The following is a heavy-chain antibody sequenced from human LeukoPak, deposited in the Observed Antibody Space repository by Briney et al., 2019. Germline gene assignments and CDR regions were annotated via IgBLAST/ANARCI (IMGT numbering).Heavy chain of an antibody. CDR1: GLTFSSYA. D-gene: IGHD3-22*01. J-gene: IGHJ4*02. CDR3: AREEISGYYYVDY. V-gene: IGHV3-23*01. CDR2: ISGSGGST. Sequence: GGSLRLSCAATGLTFSSYAMSLVRQAPGKGLEWVSAISGSGGSTYYADSVKGRFTISRDNSKNTLYLQMHSLRAEDTAVYYCAREEISGYYYVDYWGQGTLVTVSS.